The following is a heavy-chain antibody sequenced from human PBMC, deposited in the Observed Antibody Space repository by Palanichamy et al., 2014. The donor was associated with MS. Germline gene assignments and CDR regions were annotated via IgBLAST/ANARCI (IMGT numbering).Heavy chain of an antibody. CDR2: INPTGGTT. Sequence: QVQLVRSGAEVKKPGASVKLSCRASGYTFTNYYMHWVRQAPGQGLEWMGIINPTGGTTFFAQKFQGRVTMTRDSSTSTVYMELSSLRSEDTAVYYCARDLGSDTTLAKSHHFDYWGQGTLVTVSS. J-gene: IGHJ4*02. D-gene: IGHD5-18*01. CDR3: ARDLGSDTTLAKSHHFDY. V-gene: IGHV1-46*01. CDR1: GYTFTNYY.